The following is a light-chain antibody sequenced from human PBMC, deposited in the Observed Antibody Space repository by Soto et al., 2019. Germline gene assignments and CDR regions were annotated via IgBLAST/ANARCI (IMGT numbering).Light chain of an antibody. J-gene: IGKJ1*01. V-gene: IGKV2-30*01. CDR3: MQGSHWPWA. Sequence: DLVMTQSPDSLPVTPGQPASISCRSSQSLVYSDGETYLNWYQQRPGQSPRRLIYKVSNRDSGVPDRFSGSGSVTDFTLKISRVEAEDVGVYYCMQGSHWPWAFGQGTKVEIK. CDR2: KVS. CDR1: QSLVYSDGETY.